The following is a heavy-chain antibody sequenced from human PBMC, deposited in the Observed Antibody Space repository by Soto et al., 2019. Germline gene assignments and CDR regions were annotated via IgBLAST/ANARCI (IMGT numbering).Heavy chain of an antibody. CDR1: GFSFSSYA. CDR3: ARDMYSSDYFVKWFEP. CDR2: ISHDGINK. D-gene: IGHD6-19*01. Sequence: QVRLVESGGGVVQPGRSLRLSCTASGFSFSSYAMYWFRQPPGQGLEWVAVISHDGINKHYADSVKGRATVSRDNSNHSLDLQLNSLRGEDTAMYYCARDMYSSDYFVKWFEPWGQGTLVTVSS. J-gene: IGHJ5*02. V-gene: IGHV3-30-3*01.